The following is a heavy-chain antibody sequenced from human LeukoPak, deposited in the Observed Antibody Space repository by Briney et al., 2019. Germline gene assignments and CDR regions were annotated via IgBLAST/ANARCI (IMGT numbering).Heavy chain of an antibody. V-gene: IGHV3-23*01. CDR1: EVTISDYA. J-gene: IGHJ6*03. D-gene: IGHD3-22*01. CDR2: ITDVITDDSVDGDTT. CDR3: AKGSPRYYDNSGPDYYYYYMDV. Sequence: PGGSLRLSCASSEVTISDYAMSWVRQAPGQGLEWVSAITDVITDDSVDGDTTFYADSVKGWFTISRDNSKNTLSLQMNSLRADDTAVYYCAKGSPRYYDNSGPDYYYYYMDVWGKGTTVTVSS.